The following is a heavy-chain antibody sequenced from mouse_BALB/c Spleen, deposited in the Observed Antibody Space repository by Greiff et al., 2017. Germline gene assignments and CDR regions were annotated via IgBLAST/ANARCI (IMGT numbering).Heavy chain of an antibody. CDR2: ISYSGST. V-gene: IGHV3-2*02. CDR3: ARRDGNYVPFAY. CDR1: GYSITSDYA. Sequence: EVKLVESGPGLVKPSQSLSLTCTVTGYSITSDYAWNWIRQFPGNKLEWMGYISYSGSTSYNPSLKSRISITRDTSKNQFFLQLNSVTTEDTATYYCARRDGNYVPFAYWGQGTLVTVSA. D-gene: IGHD2-1*01. J-gene: IGHJ3*01.